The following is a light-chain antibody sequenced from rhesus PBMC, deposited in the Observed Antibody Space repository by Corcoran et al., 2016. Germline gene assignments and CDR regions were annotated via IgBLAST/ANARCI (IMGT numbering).Light chain of an antibody. J-gene: IGKJ3*01. CDR2: AAS. CDR3: QHYYDNPFT. CDR1: QNIYSN. V-gene: IGKV1S12*01. Sequence: DIQMTQSPSALSASVGDRVTISCRASQNIYSNLAWYQQKPGKAPKLLIYAASSLKTGIPSRFSCIGSGTDFTLTISSLQPEDSATYYCQHYYDNPFTFGPGTKLDIK.